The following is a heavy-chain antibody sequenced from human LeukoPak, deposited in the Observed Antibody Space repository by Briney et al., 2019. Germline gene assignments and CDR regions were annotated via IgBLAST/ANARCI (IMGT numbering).Heavy chain of an antibody. Sequence: GGSLRLSCAASGFTFSSYEMNWVRQAPGKGLEWVSYISSSGSTIYYADSVKGRFTISRDNAKNSLYLQMNSLRAEGTAVYYCASLSCGGDCWGQGTLVTVSS. D-gene: IGHD2-21*01. CDR2: ISSSGSTI. V-gene: IGHV3-48*03. J-gene: IGHJ4*02. CDR1: GFTFSSYE. CDR3: ASLSCGGDC.